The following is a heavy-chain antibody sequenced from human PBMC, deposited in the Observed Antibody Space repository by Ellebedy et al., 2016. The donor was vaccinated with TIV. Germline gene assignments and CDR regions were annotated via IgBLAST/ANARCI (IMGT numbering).Heavy chain of an antibody. J-gene: IGHJ5*02. V-gene: IGHV4-59*12. D-gene: IGHD5-12*01. CDR1: GGSISSYY. Sequence: SETLSLTCTVSGGSISSYYWSWIRQPPGKGLEWIGYIYYSGSTYYNPSLKSRVTISVDTSKNQFSLKLSSVTAADTAVYYCARGGYSGYDRWFDPWGQGTLVTVSS. CDR2: IYYSGST. CDR3: ARGGYSGYDRWFDP.